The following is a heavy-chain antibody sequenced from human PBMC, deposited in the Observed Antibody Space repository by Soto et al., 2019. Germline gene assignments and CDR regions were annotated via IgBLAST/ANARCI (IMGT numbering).Heavy chain of an antibody. CDR1: GGTFSSYA. J-gene: IGHJ4*02. CDR2: IIPIFGTA. D-gene: IGHD3-22*01. Sequence: SVKVSCKASGGTFSSYAISWVRQAPGQGLEWMGGIIPIFGTANYAQKFQGRVTITADESTSTAYMELSSLRSEDTAVYFCARSSHYYDSSGYYHWGQGTLVTVSS. V-gene: IGHV1-69*13. CDR3: ARSSHYYDSSGYYH.